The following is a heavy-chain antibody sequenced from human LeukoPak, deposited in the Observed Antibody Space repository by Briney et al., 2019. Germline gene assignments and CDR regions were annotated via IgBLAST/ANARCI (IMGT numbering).Heavy chain of an antibody. Sequence: SETLSLTCAVYGGSFSGFYWTWIRQPPGKGLEWIGQINHSRSTHYNPSLKSRVTISVDTSKNQFSLKLSSVTAADTAVYYCARLPKYSNLWGRGPWVTVSS. V-gene: IGHV4-34*01. CDR3: ARLPKYSNL. CDR1: GGSFSGFY. CDR2: INHSRST. J-gene: IGHJ2*01.